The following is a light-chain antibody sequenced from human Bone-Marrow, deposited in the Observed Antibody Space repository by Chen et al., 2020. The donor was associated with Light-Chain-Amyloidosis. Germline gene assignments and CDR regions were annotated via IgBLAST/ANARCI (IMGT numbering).Light chain of an antibody. CDR1: ALSKKY. V-gene: IGLV3-10*01. CDR3: YSTDSSGNHVV. CDR2: EDS. Sequence: SYELTQPPSVSVSPGQSARISCAGDALSKKYAYWYQQKSGQAPVLVIYEDSKRPSGNPERFTGSSSGTMATLTISGAQVEDEADYYCYSTDSSGNHVVFGGGTKLTVL. J-gene: IGLJ2*01.